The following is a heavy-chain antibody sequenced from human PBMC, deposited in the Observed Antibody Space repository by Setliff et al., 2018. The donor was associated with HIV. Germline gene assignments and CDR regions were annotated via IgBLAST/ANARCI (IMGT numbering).Heavy chain of an antibody. J-gene: IGHJ3*02. CDR1: GLNFIDAW. CDR2: ILSTGERT. CDR3: ARLWGLKEDTFDI. Sequence: PGGSLRLSCTVSGLNFIDAWMSWVRQAPGEGLEWVSAILSTGERTFYADSVKGRFTISRDNSKNTVYLQMNSLRAEDTAEYYCARLWGLKEDTFDIWGQGTMVTVSS. V-gene: IGHV3-23*01. D-gene: IGHD3-16*01.